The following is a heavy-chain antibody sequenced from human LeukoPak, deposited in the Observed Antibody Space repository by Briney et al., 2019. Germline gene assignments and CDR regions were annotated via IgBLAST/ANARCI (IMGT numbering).Heavy chain of an antibody. V-gene: IGHV1-46*01. CDR1: GYSLTTYY. J-gene: IGHJ4*02. CDR2: INPSGGST. CDR3: ARGRGYCTSGSCYCDY. Sequence: ASVKVSCKASGYSLTTYYMHWVRQAPGQGLEWMGVINPSGGSTSYAQNFQGRVTMTRDTSTSTVYMELSSLRSEDTAVYYCARGRGYCTSGSCYCDYWGQGTLVTVSS. D-gene: IGHD2-8*01.